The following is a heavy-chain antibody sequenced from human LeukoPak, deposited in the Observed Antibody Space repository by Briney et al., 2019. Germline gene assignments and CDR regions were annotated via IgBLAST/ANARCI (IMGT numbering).Heavy chain of an antibody. CDR1: GFTFSSYW. V-gene: IGHV3-7*03. J-gene: IGHJ2*01. Sequence: GGSLRLSCAASGFTFSSYWMSWVRQAPGRGLDWVANIKQDGSEKYYGDSVRGRFTISGDNAKNTLYLQMNSLRAEDTAVYYCAKLVVVTATYWYFDLWGRGTLVSVSS. CDR2: IKQDGSEK. CDR3: AKLVVVTATYWYFDL. D-gene: IGHD2-21*02.